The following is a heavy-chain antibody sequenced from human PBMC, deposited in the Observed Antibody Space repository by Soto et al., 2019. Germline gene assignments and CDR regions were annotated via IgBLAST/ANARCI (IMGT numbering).Heavy chain of an antibody. J-gene: IGHJ3*02. D-gene: IGHD2-2*01. Sequence: HPGGSLRLSCAASGFTFSVYEMNWVRQAPGKGLEWVSFISWDGGSTYYADSVKGRFTISRDNSKNSLYLQMNSLRAEDTALYYCSRSSTSRAFDIWGQGTMVTVSS. CDR3: SRSSTSRAFDI. CDR2: ISWDGGST. V-gene: IGHV3-43D*04. CDR1: GFTFSVYE.